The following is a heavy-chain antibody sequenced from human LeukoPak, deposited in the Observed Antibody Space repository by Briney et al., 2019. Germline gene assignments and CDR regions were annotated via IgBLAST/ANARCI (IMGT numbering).Heavy chain of an antibody. Sequence: PGGSLRLSCAASGFTFSSYGMHWVRQAPGKGLEWVAVIWYDGSNKYYADSVKGRFTISRDNSKNTLYLQMNSLRAEDTAVYYCAREVASGAFDIWGQGTMVTVSS. CDR3: AREVASGAFDI. J-gene: IGHJ3*02. CDR1: GFTFSSYG. V-gene: IGHV3-33*01. D-gene: IGHD5-12*01. CDR2: IWYDGSNK.